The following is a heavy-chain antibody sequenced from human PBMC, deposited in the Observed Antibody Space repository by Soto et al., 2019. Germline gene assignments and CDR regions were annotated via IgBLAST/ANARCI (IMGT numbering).Heavy chain of an antibody. Sequence: QVQLVESGGGVVQPGRSLRLSCAASGFTFSSYGMHWVRQAPGKGLEWVAVIWYDGSNKYYADSVKGRFTISRDNSKNTLYLQMNSLRDEDTAVYYCARDGGIYYYYGMDVWGQGTTVTVSS. D-gene: IGHD3-16*01. CDR2: IWYDGSNK. J-gene: IGHJ6*02. CDR3: ARDGGIYYYYGMDV. CDR1: GFTFSSYG. V-gene: IGHV3-33*01.